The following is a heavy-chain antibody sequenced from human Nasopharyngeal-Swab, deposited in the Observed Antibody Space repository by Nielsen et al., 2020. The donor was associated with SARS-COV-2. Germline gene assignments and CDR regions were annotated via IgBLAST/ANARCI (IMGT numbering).Heavy chain of an antibody. CDR1: GFTFSNAW. CDR3: TTDLVEAEQLVLEQDY. CDR2: IKSKTDGGTT. J-gene: IGHJ4*02. D-gene: IGHD6-6*01. Sequence: GESLKISCAASGFTFSNAWMSWVRQAPGKGLEWVGRIKSKTDGGTTDYAAPVKGRFTISRDDSKNTLYLQKNSLKTEDTAVYYCTTDLVEAEQLVLEQDYWGQGTLVTVSS. V-gene: IGHV3-15*01.